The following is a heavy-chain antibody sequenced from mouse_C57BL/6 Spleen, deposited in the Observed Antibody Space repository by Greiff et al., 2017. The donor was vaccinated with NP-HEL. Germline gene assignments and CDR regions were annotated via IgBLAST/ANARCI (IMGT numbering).Heavy chain of an antibody. D-gene: IGHD1-1*01. V-gene: IGHV1-59*01. CDR2: IDPSDSYT. CDR3: ARRGTTVEGWYFDV. CDR1: GYTFTSYW. J-gene: IGHJ1*03. Sequence: QVQLQQPGAELVRPGTSVKLSCKASGYTFTSYWMHWVKQRPGQGLEWIGVIDPSDSYTNYNQKFKGKATLTVDTSSSTAYMPLSSLTSEDSAVYYCARRGTTVEGWYFDVWGTGTTVTVSS.